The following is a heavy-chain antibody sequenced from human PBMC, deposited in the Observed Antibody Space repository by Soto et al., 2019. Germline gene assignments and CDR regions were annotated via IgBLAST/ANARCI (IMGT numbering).Heavy chain of an antibody. Sequence: EVQLVESGGGLVKPGGSLRLSCAASGFTFSSYSMNWVRQAPGKGLEWVSSISSSSSYIYYADSVKGRFTISRDNAKNSLYLQMNSLRAEDTAVYYCARDRKNDLTGYCDAFDIWGQGTMVTVSS. CDR1: GFTFSSYS. J-gene: IGHJ3*02. V-gene: IGHV3-21*01. D-gene: IGHD3-9*01. CDR2: ISSSSSYI. CDR3: ARDRKNDLTGYCDAFDI.